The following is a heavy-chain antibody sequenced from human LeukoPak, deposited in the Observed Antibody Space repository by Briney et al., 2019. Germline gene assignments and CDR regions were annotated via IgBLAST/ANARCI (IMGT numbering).Heavy chain of an antibody. D-gene: IGHD6-13*01. Sequence: SETLSLTCTVSGGSISNGGYYWSWIRQHPGKGLEWIGYIYYSGSTYYNPSLKSRVTISVDTSKNQFSLKLSSVTAADTAVYYCARGAKRYSSSWYVFDPWGQGTLVTVSS. CDR3: ARGAKRYSSSWYVFDP. V-gene: IGHV4-31*03. CDR1: GGSISNGGYY. CDR2: IYYSGST. J-gene: IGHJ5*02.